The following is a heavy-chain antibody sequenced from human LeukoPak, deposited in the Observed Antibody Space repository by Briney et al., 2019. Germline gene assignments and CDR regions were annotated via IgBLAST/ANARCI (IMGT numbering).Heavy chain of an antibody. J-gene: IGHJ4*02. V-gene: IGHV3-48*01. CDR2: ISSSSSTI. Sequence: GGSLRLSCAASGFTFSSYSMNWVRQAPGKGLEWVSYISSSSSTIYYADSVKGRFTISRDNAKNSLYLQMNSLRAEDTAVYYCARDREDPRYSGYDSFDYGGQGTLVTVSS. CDR3: ARDREDPRYSGYDSFDY. D-gene: IGHD5-12*01. CDR1: GFTFSSYS.